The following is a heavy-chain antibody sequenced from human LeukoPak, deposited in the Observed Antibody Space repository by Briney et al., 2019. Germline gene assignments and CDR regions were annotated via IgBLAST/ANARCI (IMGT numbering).Heavy chain of an antibody. J-gene: IGHJ4*02. V-gene: IGHV4-59*01. CDR2: IYNSGST. CDR1: GGSISVYY. CDR3: ARGGDFSASPTLY. D-gene: IGHD3-10*01. Sequence: SETLSLTCTVSGGSISVYYWSCIRQPPGKGLEWIGDIYNSGSTNYNPSLKSRVTLSVDTSKNQFSLKMTSVTAADTAVYYCARGGDFSASPTLYWGQGTLVTVSS.